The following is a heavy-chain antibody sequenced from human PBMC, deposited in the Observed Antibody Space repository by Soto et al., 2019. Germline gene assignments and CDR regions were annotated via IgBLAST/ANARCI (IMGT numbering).Heavy chain of an antibody. CDR1: GFTFSSYA. CDR2: ISYDGSNK. J-gene: IGHJ4*02. D-gene: IGHD2-2*01. V-gene: IGHV3-30-3*01. CDR3: ARDPSPIVLVPAAPGY. Sequence: PGGSLRLSCAASGFTFSSYAMHWVRQAPGKGLEWVAVISYDGSNKYYADSVKGRFTISRDNSKNTLYLQMNSLRAEDTAVYYCARDPSPIVLVPAAPGYWGQGTLVT.